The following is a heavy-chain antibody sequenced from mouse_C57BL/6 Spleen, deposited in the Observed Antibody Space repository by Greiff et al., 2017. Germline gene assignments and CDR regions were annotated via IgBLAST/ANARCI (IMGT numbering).Heavy chain of an antibody. CDR1: GFSLTSYG. CDR3: AKKGDDYDDGFDY. CDR2: IWRGGST. Sequence: QVQLQQSGPGLVQPSQSLSITCTVSGFSLTSYGVHWVRQSPGKGLEWLGVIWRGGSTDYNAAFMSRLSITKDNSKSQVFFKMNSLQADDTAIYYCAKKGDDYDDGFDYWGQGTTLTVSS. J-gene: IGHJ2*01. V-gene: IGHV2-5*01. D-gene: IGHD2-4*01.